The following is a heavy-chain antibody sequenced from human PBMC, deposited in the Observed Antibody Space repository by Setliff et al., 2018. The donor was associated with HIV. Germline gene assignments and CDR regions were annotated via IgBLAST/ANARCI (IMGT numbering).Heavy chain of an antibody. V-gene: IGHV1-46*01. Sequence: ASVKVSCKASGYTFTRYFMHCVRQAPGQGLEWLGMINPSGGSTWYAQKFQGRVTMTGDTSTNTLYMELSSLRSEDTAVYYCARGWEGGMDHWGQGKLVTVSS. CDR3: ARGWEGGMDH. J-gene: IGHJ4*02. CDR2: INPSGGST. D-gene: IGHD1-26*01. CDR1: GYTFTRYF.